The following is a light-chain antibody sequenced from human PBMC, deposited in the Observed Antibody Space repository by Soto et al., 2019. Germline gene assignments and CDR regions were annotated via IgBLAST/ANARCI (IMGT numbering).Light chain of an antibody. Sequence: DIQMTQSPSSLSASVGDRVTITCRASQHIRNFLNWYQQKPGKAPRLLISDTSNLETGVPSRFRGSGSGTDFTLSITSRQPEDVATYFCQQYDDLPTFGQGTKVGV. CDR1: QHIRNF. CDR2: DTS. V-gene: IGKV1-33*01. J-gene: IGKJ2*01. CDR3: QQYDDLPT.